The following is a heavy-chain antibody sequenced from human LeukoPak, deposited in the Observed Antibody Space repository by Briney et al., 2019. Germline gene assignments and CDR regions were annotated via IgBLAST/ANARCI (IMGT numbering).Heavy chain of an antibody. CDR1: GGSISSSSYY. Sequence: SETLSLTCTVSGGSISSSSYYWGWIRQPPGKGLEWIGSIYYSGSTYYNPSLKSRVTISVDTSKNQFSLKLSSVTAADTAVYYCTQQLGYYYYMGVWGKGTTVTVSS. CDR3: TQQLGYYYYMGV. V-gene: IGHV4-39*01. CDR2: IYYSGST. D-gene: IGHD6-13*01. J-gene: IGHJ6*03.